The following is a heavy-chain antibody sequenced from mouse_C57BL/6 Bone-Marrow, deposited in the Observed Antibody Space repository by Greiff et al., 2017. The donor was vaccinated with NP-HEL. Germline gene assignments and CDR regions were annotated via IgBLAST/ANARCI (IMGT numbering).Heavy chain of an antibody. Sequence: QVQLQQSGAELARPGASVKLSCKASGYTFTSYGISWVKQRTGQGLEWIGEIYPRSGNTYYIEKFKGKATLTADKSSSTAYMELRSLTSEDSAVYFCARTDYYSNFYWYFDVWGTGTTVTVSS. CDR3: ARTDYYSNFYWYFDV. D-gene: IGHD2-5*01. J-gene: IGHJ1*03. CDR1: GYTFTSYG. CDR2: IYPRSGNT. V-gene: IGHV1-81*01.